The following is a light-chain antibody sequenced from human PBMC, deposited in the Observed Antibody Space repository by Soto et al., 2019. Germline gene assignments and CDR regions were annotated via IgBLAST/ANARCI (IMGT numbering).Light chain of an antibody. V-gene: IGKV3-20*01. CDR1: QSLATNY. CDR2: DAS. CDR3: RQYDTSPWT. Sequence: EIVLTQSPGTLSLSPGERATLSCGTSQSLATNYLAWYQQKPGQAPRLLIYDASGRATGIPDRFSGSGSGTDFTLTISRLEPEDFALYFCRQYDTSPWTFGQGTKVDIK. J-gene: IGKJ1*01.